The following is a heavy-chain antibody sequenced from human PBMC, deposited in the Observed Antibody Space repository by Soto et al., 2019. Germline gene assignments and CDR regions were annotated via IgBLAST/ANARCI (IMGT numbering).Heavy chain of an antibody. Sequence: PGGSLRLSCAASGFTFDDYAMHWVRQAPGKGLEWVSGISWNSGSIGYADSVKGRFTISRDNAKNSLYLQMNSLRAEDTALYYCAKISGWSFYDAFDIWGQGTMVTVSS. CDR2: ISWNSGSI. CDR3: AKISGWSFYDAFDI. CDR1: GFTFDDYA. V-gene: IGHV3-9*01. J-gene: IGHJ3*02. D-gene: IGHD6-19*01.